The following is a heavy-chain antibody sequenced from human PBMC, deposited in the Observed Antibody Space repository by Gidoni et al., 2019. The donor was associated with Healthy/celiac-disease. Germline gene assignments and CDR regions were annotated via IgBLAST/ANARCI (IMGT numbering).Heavy chain of an antibody. CDR2: IYYSGST. V-gene: IGHV4-39*01. Sequence: QLQLQESGPGLVKTSETLSVTCTVSGGYISSSSYYWGWIRQPPGKWLEWIGSIYYSGSTYYTPSLKSRVTISVDTSKNQFSLKLSSVTAADTAVYYCAYSLITMIVVVPLNAFDIWGQGTMVTVSS. D-gene: IGHD3-22*01. J-gene: IGHJ3*02. CDR3: AYSLITMIVVVPLNAFDI. CDR1: GGYISSSSYY.